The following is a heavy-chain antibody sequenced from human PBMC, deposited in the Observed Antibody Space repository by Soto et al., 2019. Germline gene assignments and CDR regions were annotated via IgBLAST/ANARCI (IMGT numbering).Heavy chain of an antibody. CDR1: GGTFNNLA. CDR2: IIPMFGST. Sequence: QVHLVQSGAEVKKPGSSVKLSCNAAGGTFNNLAVSWVRQAPGQGLEWMGEIIPMFGSTNYAQRFQGRVTITADESRSIAYMYLSSLRSDDTAIYYCARGGRMGNWYFDLWGRGTLVTVSS. D-gene: IGHD3-10*01. V-gene: IGHV1-69*01. J-gene: IGHJ2*01. CDR3: ARGGRMGNWYFDL.